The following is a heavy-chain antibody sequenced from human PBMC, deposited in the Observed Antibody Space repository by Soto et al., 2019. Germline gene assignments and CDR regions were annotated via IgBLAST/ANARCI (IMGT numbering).Heavy chain of an antibody. CDR2: IIPIFGTA. Sequence: QVQLVQSGAEVKKPGSSVKVSCKASGGTFSSYAISWVRQAPGQGLEWMGGIIPIFGTANYAQKFQSRVTITAGKSTSTAYMEPSSLRSEHTGVYYCARVYYYGSGSSYYGRDVWGQGTTVTVSS. CDR1: GGTFSSYA. CDR3: ARVYYYGSGSSYYGRDV. V-gene: IGHV1-69*06. D-gene: IGHD3-10*01. J-gene: IGHJ6*02.